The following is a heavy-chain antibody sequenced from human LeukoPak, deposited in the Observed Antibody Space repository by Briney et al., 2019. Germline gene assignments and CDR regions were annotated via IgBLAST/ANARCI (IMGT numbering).Heavy chain of an antibody. CDR1: GGTFSSYV. Sequence: ASVTVSCKASGGTFSSYVISWVRQAPGQGLEWMGGIIPIFGTANYAQKFQGRVTITADKSTSTAYMELSSLRSEDTAVYYCARRAGGPYYYYYGMDVWGKGTTVTVSS. D-gene: IGHD2-8*02. CDR2: IIPIFGTA. J-gene: IGHJ6*04. CDR3: ARRAGGPYYYYYGMDV. V-gene: IGHV1-69*06.